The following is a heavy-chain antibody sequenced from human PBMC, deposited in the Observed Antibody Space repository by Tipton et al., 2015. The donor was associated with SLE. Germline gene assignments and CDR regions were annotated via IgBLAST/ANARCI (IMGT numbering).Heavy chain of an antibody. CDR1: GYTFTTYG. CDR2: ISAYNGNT. Sequence: QSGAEVKKPGSSVKVSCKASGYTFTTYGISWVRQVPGQGLEWMGWISAYNGNTNYAQKVQGRVTMTTDTSTSTAYMELRSLRSDVTAVYYCARDRDQTISAPFDHWGQGTLVTVSS. V-gene: IGHV1-18*01. D-gene: IGHD4/OR15-4a*01. CDR3: ARDRDQTISAPFDH. J-gene: IGHJ4*02.